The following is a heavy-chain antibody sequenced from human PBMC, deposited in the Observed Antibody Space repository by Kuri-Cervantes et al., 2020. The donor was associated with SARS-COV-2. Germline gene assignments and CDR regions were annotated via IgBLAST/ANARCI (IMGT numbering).Heavy chain of an antibody. CDR1: GGSISSSSYY. J-gene: IGHJ6*03. V-gene: IGHV4-39*01. CDR2: IYYSGST. CDR3: ARVEGYYYYMDV. D-gene: IGHD5-24*01. Sequence: GSLRLSCTVSGGSISSSSYYWGWIRQPPGKGLEWIGSIYYSGSTYYNPSLKSRVTISVDTSKNQFSLKLSSVTAADTAVYYCARVEGYYYYMDVWGKGTTVTVSS.